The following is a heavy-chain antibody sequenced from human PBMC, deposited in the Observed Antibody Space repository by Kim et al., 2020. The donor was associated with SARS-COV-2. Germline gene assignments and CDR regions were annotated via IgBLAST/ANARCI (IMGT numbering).Heavy chain of an antibody. J-gene: IGHJ6*02. CDR1: GGTFSSYA. CDR2: IIPIFGTA. V-gene: IGHV1-69*13. CDR3: ARKDSAPAADPLSYYYYGMDV. D-gene: IGHD2-2*01. Sequence: SVKVSCKASGGTFSSYAISWVRQAPGQGLEWMGGIIPIFGTANYAQKFQGRVTITADESTSTAYMELSSLRSEDTAVYYCARKDSAPAADPLSYYYYGMDVWGQGTTVTVSS.